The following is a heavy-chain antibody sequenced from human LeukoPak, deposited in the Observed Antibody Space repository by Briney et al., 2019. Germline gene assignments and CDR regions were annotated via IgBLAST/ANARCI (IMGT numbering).Heavy chain of an antibody. V-gene: IGHV4-39*07. CDR3: ARGRRIVVLPGRGYFDL. CDR2: IYYAGST. CDR1: GDSISSSSYY. Sequence: SETLSLTCNVSGDSISSSSYYWSWIRVPPGKGLEWIGSIYYAGSTYDTPSLKSRVTLSVDTSTNQFSLNIKSVTAADTAMYYCARGRRIVVLPGRGYFDLWGRGTLVTVSS. J-gene: IGHJ2*01. D-gene: IGHD4/OR15-4a*01.